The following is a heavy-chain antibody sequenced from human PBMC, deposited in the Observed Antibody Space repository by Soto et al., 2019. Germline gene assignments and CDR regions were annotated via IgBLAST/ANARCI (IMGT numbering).Heavy chain of an antibody. CDR1: GYTFTSYD. CDR2: INPNSGGT. V-gene: IGHV1-2*04. D-gene: IGHD1-26*01. J-gene: IGHJ4*02. CDR3: AIESSSLVGAIGY. Sequence: ASVKVSCKASGYTFTSYDINWVRQATGQGLERMGWINPNSGGTNYAQKFQGWVTMTRDTSISTAYMELSRLRSDDTAVYYCAIESSSLVGAIGYWGQGTLVTVSS.